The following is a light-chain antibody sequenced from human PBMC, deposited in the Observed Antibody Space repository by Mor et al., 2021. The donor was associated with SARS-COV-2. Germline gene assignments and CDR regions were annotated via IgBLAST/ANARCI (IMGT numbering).Light chain of an antibody. Sequence: QQRPGQTPRLLIYDASYRATGIPARFSGSGSGTDFTLTISGLEPEDFAVYYCQQRDNWTFGQGTRVEVK. CDR2: DAS. J-gene: IGKJ1*01. V-gene: IGKV3-11*01. CDR3: QQRDNWT.